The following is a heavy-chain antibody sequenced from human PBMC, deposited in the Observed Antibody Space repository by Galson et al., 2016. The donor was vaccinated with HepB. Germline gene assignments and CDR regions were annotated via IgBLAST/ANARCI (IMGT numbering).Heavy chain of an antibody. Sequence: SVKVSCKVSGGTFSGYTISWVRQAPGQGLEWMGRIIPTFGTADYAQKFQGRVTMTADEASTTAHMELSRVTSEDTAVDFCARGHSTDLYFDYWGQGTLVTVSS. D-gene: IGHD6-13*01. J-gene: IGHJ4*02. CDR1: GGTFSGYT. CDR2: IIPTFGTA. V-gene: IGHV1-69*13. CDR3: ARGHSTDLYFDY.